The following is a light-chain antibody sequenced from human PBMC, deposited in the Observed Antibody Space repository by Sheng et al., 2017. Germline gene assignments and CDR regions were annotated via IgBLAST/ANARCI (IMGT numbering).Light chain of an antibody. CDR3: QYYGRSPVT. Sequence: EIVLTQSPGTLSLSPGERATLSCRASQSLSVNYLAWYQQKPGQAPRLLFYGASTRASGIPARFSGSGSGTDFTLTISRLDPEDFAVYYCQYYGRSPVTFGGGTKVEI. V-gene: IGKV3-20*01. J-gene: IGKJ4*01. CDR2: GAS. CDR1: QSLSVNY.